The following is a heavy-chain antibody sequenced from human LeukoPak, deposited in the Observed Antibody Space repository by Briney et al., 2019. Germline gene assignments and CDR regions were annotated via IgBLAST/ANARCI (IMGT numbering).Heavy chain of an antibody. V-gene: IGHV3-9*01. CDR3: AKDPNWKPGNYFDY. Sequence: GGSLRLSCAASGFTFDDYAMHWVRQAPGKGLEWVSGISWNSGSIGYADSVKGRFTISRDNAKNSLYLQMNSLRAEGTALYYCAKDPNWKPGNYFDYWGQGTLVTVSS. D-gene: IGHD1-1*01. CDR2: ISWNSGSI. CDR1: GFTFDDYA. J-gene: IGHJ4*02.